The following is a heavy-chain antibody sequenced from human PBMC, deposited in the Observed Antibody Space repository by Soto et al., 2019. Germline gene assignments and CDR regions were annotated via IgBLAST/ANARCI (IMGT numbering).Heavy chain of an antibody. J-gene: IGHJ6*02. CDR2: MNPNSGNT. CDR1: GYTFTSYD. Sequence: QVQLVQSGAEVKKPGASVKVSCKASGYTFTSYDINWVRQATGQGLEWMGWMNPNSGNTGYAQKFQGRVTMTRNTSLSTAYLELSSLRSEDTAVYYCALRGYSSSWYYYYYYGIDVWGQGTTVTVSS. D-gene: IGHD6-13*01. V-gene: IGHV1-8*01. CDR3: ALRGYSSSWYYYYYYGIDV.